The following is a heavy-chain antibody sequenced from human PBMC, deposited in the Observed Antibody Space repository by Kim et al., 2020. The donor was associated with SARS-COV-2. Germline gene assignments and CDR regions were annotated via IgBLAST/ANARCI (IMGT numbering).Heavy chain of an antibody. CDR3: ARGGSSIAAAGTARTYYSYYGMDV. J-gene: IGHJ6*02. CDR2: IIPIFGTA. CDR1: GGTFSSYA. V-gene: IGHV1-69*13. Sequence: SVKVSCKASGGTFSSYAISWVRQAPGQGLEWMGGIIPIFGTANYAQKFQGRVTITADESTSTAYMELSSLRSEDTAVYYCARGGSSIAAAGTARTYYSYYGMDVWGQGTTVTISS. D-gene: IGHD6-13*01.